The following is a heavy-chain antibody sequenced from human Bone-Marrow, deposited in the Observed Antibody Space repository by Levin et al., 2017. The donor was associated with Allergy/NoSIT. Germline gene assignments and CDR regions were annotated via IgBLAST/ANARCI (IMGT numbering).Heavy chain of an antibody. J-gene: IGHJ3*02. V-gene: IGHV2-70*04. CDR2: IDWDDDK. CDR3: ARAPASWIADGFDI. CDR1: GFSLATTGMR. D-gene: IGHD2-21*01. Sequence: SGPTLVKPTQTLTLTCTFSGFSLATTGMRVNWFRQPPGKALEWLARIDWDDDKFYSTSLKTRLTISKDSSKNQVVLTMTNMDPVDTAKYYCARAPASWIADGFDIWGQGTMVTVSS.